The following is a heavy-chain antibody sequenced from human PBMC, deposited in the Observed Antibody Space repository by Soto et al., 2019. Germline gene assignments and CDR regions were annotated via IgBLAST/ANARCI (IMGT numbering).Heavy chain of an antibody. J-gene: IGHJ6*02. CDR1: GYTFTSYG. Sequence: GASVKVSCKASGYTFTSYGISWVRQAPGQGLEWMGWISAYNGNTNYAQKLQGRVTMTTDTSTSTAYMELRSLRSDDTAVYYCAREKKGIAVAGTMDVWGQGTTVTVSS. V-gene: IGHV1-18*01. D-gene: IGHD6-19*01. CDR3: AREKKGIAVAGTMDV. CDR2: ISAYNGNT.